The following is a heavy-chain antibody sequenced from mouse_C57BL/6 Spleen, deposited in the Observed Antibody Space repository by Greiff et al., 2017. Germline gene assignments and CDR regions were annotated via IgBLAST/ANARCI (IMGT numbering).Heavy chain of an antibody. CDR3: ARHYGSSLWYFDV. Sequence: QVQLKQPGAELVRPGSSVKLSCKASGYTFTSYWMHWVKQRPIQGLEWIGNIDPSDSETHSNQKFKDKATLTVDKSSSTAYMQLSSLTSEDSAVYYCARHYGSSLWYFDVWGTGTTVTVSS. V-gene: IGHV1-52*01. J-gene: IGHJ1*03. CDR1: GYTFTSYW. CDR2: IDPSDSET. D-gene: IGHD1-1*01.